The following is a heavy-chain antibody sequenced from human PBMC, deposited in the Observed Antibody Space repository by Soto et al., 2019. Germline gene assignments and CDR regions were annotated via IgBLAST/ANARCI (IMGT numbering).Heavy chain of an antibody. V-gene: IGHV3-21*01. CDR2: ISSSSSYI. J-gene: IGHJ6*02. D-gene: IGHD3-22*01. CDR1: GFTFSSYS. CDR3: ARDPGYYDSSGYLDV. Sequence: VQLVESGGGLVKPGGSLRLSCAASGFTFSSYSMNWVRQAPGKGLEWVSSISSSSSYIYYADSVKGRFTISRDNAKNSLYLQMNSLRAEDTAVYYCARDPGYYDSSGYLDVWGQGTTVTVSS.